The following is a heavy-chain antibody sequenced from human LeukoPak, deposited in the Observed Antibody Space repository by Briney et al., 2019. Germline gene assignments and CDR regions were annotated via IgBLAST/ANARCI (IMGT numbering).Heavy chain of an antibody. CDR1: GFTFSRYG. D-gene: IGHD2-2*02. CDR2: ISYDGSNK. Sequence: GGSLRLSCAASGFTFSRYGMHWVRQAPGKGLEWVAVISYDGSNKYYGDSVKGRFTISRDNSKNTLYLQMNSLRAEDTAVYYCANALYATEAIDYWGQGTLVTVSS. J-gene: IGHJ4*02. CDR3: ANALYATEAIDY. V-gene: IGHV3-30*18.